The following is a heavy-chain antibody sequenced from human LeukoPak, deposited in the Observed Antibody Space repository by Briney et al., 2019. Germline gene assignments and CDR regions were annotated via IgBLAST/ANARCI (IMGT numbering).Heavy chain of an antibody. CDR1: GFNFADYA. J-gene: IGHJ2*01. CDR3: TRRAARWQFDL. V-gene: IGHV3-9*01. Sequence: GGSLRISCAVSGFNFADYAMHWVRQAPGRGLEWVSGINWKTGNGIYADSVKGRFTISRDNAKNSLYLQMSSLRAEDTALYYCTRRAARWQFDLWGRGTLLTVSS. D-gene: IGHD5-24*01. CDR2: INWKTGNG.